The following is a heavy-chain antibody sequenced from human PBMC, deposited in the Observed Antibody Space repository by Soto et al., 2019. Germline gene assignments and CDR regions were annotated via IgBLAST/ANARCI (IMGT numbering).Heavy chain of an antibody. CDR3: AREERGFDY. D-gene: IGHD3-10*01. V-gene: IGHV4-30-2*05. CDR2: IYHSGST. Sequence: PSETLSLTCAVSGGSISRGGYSWSWIRQPPGKGLEWIGYIYHSGSTYYNPSLKSRVTISVDTSKNQFSLKLSSVTAADTAVYYCAREERGFDYWGQGTLVTVSS. J-gene: IGHJ4*02. CDR1: GGSISRGGYS.